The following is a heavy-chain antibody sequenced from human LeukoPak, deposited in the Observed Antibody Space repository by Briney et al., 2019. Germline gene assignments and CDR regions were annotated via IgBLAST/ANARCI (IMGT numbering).Heavy chain of an antibody. CDR3: AKDDLGSGGPNWFDP. Sequence: GGSLRLSCAASGFTFSSYAMSWVRQAPGKGLEWVSAISGSGGSTYYADSVKGRFTISRDNSKNTLYLQMNSLRAEDTAVYYCAKDDLGSGGPNWFDPWGQGTLVTVSS. D-gene: IGHD2-15*01. CDR1: GFTFSSYA. CDR2: ISGSGGST. J-gene: IGHJ5*02. V-gene: IGHV3-23*01.